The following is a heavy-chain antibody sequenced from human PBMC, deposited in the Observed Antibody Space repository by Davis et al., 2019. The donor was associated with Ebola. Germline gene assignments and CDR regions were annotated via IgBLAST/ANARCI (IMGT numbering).Heavy chain of an antibody. CDR2: IKQDGSEK. Sequence: GESLKISCAASGFTFSNAWMSWVRQAPGKGLEWVANIKQDGSEKYYVDSVKGRFTISRDNAKNSLYLQMNSLRAEDTAVYYCARDGATPYDFWSGYLDYWGQGTLVTVSS. D-gene: IGHD3-3*01. V-gene: IGHV3-7*01. CDR3: ARDGATPYDFWSGYLDY. J-gene: IGHJ4*02. CDR1: GFTFSNAW.